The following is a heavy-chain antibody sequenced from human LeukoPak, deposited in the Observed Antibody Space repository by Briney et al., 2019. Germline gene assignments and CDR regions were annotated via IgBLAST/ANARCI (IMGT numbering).Heavy chain of an antibody. CDR3: ARGYGGDDSSGYYYYYYYMDV. D-gene: IGHD3-22*01. Sequence: ASVKVSCKASGYAFTGYYMHWVRQAPGQGLEWMGWINPNSGGTNYAQKFQGGVTMTRDTSISTAYMELSRLRSDDTAVYYCARGYGGDDSSGYYYYYYYMDVWGKGTTVTVSS. J-gene: IGHJ6*03. CDR1: GYAFTGYY. CDR2: INPNSGGT. V-gene: IGHV1-2*02.